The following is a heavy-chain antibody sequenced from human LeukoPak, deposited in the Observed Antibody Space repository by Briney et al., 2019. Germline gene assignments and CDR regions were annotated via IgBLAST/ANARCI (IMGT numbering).Heavy chain of an antibody. J-gene: IGHJ6*03. V-gene: IGHV4-59*01. CDR3: ARAPPKSAYYGSGSYYMDV. CDR1: GGSFSGYY. D-gene: IGHD3-10*01. Sequence: SETLSLTCAVYGGSFSGYYWSWLRQPPGKGLEWIGYIYYSGSTNYNPSLTSRVTISVDTSKNQFSLKLSSVTAADTAVYYCARAPPKSAYYGSGSYYMDVWGKGTTVTISS. CDR2: IYYSGST.